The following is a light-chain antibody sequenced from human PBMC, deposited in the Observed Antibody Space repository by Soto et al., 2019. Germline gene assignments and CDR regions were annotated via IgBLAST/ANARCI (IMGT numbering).Light chain of an antibody. CDR2: GGS. V-gene: IGKV3-20*01. CDR1: ESVDTRF. CDR3: QQSVKSPWT. J-gene: IGKJ1*01. Sequence: DIVLTQSPVTLSLSPGDRATLSCRASESVDTRFFAWYQQKPGQAPRLLIYGGSSRATGTPDRFSISGSGRDFTLTISRLEPEDVAVYYCQQSVKSPWTFGQGTKVDIK.